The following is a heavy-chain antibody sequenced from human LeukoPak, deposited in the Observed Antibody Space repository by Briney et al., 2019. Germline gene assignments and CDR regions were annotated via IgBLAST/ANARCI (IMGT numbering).Heavy chain of an antibody. CDR3: ARDRTDTNYFDY. CDR2: IDSSGRTT. J-gene: IGHJ4*02. D-gene: IGHD1-14*01. Sequence: GGSLRLSCAASGFTFSNYNIHWVRQAPGKGLEWVAYIDSSGRTTYYADSVRGRFTISRDNAKNSLYLQMNSLRAEDTAVYYCARDRTDTNYFDYWGQGTLVTVSS. V-gene: IGHV3-48*01. CDR1: GFTFSNYN.